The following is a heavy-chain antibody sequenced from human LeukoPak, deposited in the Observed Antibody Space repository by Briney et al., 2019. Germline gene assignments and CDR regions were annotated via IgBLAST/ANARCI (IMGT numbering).Heavy chain of an antibody. CDR2: VYYSGTT. CDR1: GGSISSNDNY. J-gene: IGHJ5*02. V-gene: IGHV4-39*01. Sequence: SETLSLTCTVSGGSISSNDNYWDWIRQPPGKGLEWIGSVYYSGTTYYDPSLKSRATVSVDTPKNQFSLKVTSVTAADTAVYYCARSIAAEGPTHNWFGPWGRGTLVIVSS. CDR3: ARSIAAEGPTHNWFGP. D-gene: IGHD6-13*01.